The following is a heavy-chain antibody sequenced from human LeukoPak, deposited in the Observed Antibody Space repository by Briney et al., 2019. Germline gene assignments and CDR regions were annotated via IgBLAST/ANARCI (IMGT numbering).Heavy chain of an antibody. CDR2: ISSSSSYI. Sequence: GGSLRPSCAASGFTFSSYAMSWVRQAPGKGLEWVSSISSSSSYIYYADSVKGRFTISRDNAKNSLYLQMNSLRAEDTAVYYCARDYDSSSWYEGSWFDPWGQGTLVTVSS. CDR3: ARDYDSSSWYEGSWFDP. V-gene: IGHV3-21*01. D-gene: IGHD6-13*01. CDR1: GFTFSSYA. J-gene: IGHJ5*02.